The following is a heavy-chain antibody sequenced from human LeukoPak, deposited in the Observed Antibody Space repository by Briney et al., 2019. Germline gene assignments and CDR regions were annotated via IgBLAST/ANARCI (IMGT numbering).Heavy chain of an antibody. CDR2: INKDGNDK. V-gene: IGHV3-7*01. CDR3: GCATGWLFDY. J-gene: IGHJ4*02. CDR1: GSGFTFSDYW. Sequence: PGGSLRLSCAASGSGFTFSDYWINWVRQAPGKGLEWVANINKDGNDKNYVDSVKGRFTISRDNDKNSVFLQMNSLRAEDTAVYYCGCATGWLFDYWGQGALVTVSS. D-gene: IGHD6-19*01.